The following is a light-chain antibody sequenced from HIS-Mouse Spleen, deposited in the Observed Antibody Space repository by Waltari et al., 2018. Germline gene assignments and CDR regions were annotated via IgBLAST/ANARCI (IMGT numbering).Light chain of an antibody. Sequence: QSALTQPASVSGSPGQSITISCTGTRIAVGSYNTVSWSQQHPGNAPKLMIYEGSKRPSGVSNRFSGSKSGNTASLTISGLQAEDEADYYCCSYAGSSTWVFGGGTKLTVL. J-gene: IGLJ2*01. CDR1: RIAVGSYNT. CDR2: EGS. CDR3: CSYAGSSTWV. V-gene: IGLV2-23*01.